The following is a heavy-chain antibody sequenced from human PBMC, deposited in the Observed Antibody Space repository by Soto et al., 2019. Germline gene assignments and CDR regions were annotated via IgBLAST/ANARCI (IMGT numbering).Heavy chain of an antibody. D-gene: IGHD3-10*01. V-gene: IGHV1-8*02. CDR2: MNPNSGNT. CDR1: GYTFTSYG. Sequence: ASVKVSCKASGYTFTSYGISWVRQAPGQGLEWMGWMNPNSGNTVYAQKFQGRVTMTRNTSISTAYMELSSLRSEDTAVYYCARESTRRGLDSWGQGTLVTVSS. J-gene: IGHJ5*01. CDR3: ARESTRRGLDS.